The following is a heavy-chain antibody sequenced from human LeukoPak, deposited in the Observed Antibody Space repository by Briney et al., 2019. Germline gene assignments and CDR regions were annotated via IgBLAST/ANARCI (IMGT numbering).Heavy chain of an antibody. CDR1: GFTFSRYA. CDR3: VRDAQLLYGNWFDP. CDR2: TSYDGSNK. D-gene: IGHD2-2*02. Sequence: GGSLRLSCAASGFTFSRYAMHWVRQAPGKGLEWVAVTSYDGSNKYYADSVKGRFTISRDNSKNTLYLQMNSLRAEDTAVYYCVRDAQLLYGNWFDPWGQGTLVSVSS. V-gene: IGHV3-30-3*01. J-gene: IGHJ5*02.